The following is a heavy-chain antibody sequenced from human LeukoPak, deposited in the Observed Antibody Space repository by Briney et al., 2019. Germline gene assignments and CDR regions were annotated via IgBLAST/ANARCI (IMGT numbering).Heavy chain of an antibody. J-gene: IGHJ6*02. D-gene: IGHD3-3*01. CDR3: ATVRGDSRITIFGVVEYYYYGMDV. V-gene: IGHV1-24*01. Sequence: ASVKVSCKVSGYTLTELSMHWVRQAPGKGLEWMGGFDPEDGETIYAQKFQGRVTMTEDTSTDTAYMELSSLRSEDTAVYYCATVRGDSRITIFGVVEYYYYGMDVWGQGTTVTVSS. CDR2: FDPEDGET. CDR1: GYTLTELS.